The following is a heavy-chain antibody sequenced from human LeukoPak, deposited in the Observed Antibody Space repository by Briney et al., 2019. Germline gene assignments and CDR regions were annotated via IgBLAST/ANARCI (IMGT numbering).Heavy chain of an antibody. Sequence: GGSLRLSCTTSGFSFSGYWMHWVRQAPGKGLVWVSRIKSDGSSTTYADSVKGRFTISRDNSKNTLNLQMNSLRAEDTAVYYCAKDPTHYRVWDYYETIGLSYWGQGTLVTVSS. D-gene: IGHD3-22*01. CDR2: IKSDGSST. J-gene: IGHJ4*02. V-gene: IGHV3-74*01. CDR1: GFSFSGYW. CDR3: AKDPTHYRVWDYYETIGLSY.